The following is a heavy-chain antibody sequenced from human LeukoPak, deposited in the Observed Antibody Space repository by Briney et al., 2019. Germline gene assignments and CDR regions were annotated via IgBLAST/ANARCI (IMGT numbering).Heavy chain of an antibody. CDR3: AKSYDSSGYLYYFDY. Sequence: GGSLRLSCAASGFTFSSYGMHWVRQAPGKGLEWVAVISYDGSNKYYADSVKGRFTISRDNSKNTLYLQMNSLRAEDTAVYYCAKSYDSSGYLYYFDYWGQGTLVTVSS. D-gene: IGHD3-22*01. CDR2: ISYDGSNK. CDR1: GFTFSSYG. J-gene: IGHJ4*02. V-gene: IGHV3-30*18.